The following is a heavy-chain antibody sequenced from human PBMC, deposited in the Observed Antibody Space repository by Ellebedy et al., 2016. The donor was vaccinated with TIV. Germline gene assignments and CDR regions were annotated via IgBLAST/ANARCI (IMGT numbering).Heavy chain of an antibody. D-gene: IGHD3-3*01. CDR3: ARARRFLGPQYHYMDV. J-gene: IGHJ6*03. V-gene: IGHV4-34*01. CDR1: GGSFSGYY. Sequence: SETLSLXCAVYGGSFSGYYWSWICQPPGKGLEWIGEINHSGSTNYNPSLKSRVTISVDTSKNQFSLKLSSVTAADTAVYYCARARRFLGPQYHYMDVWGKGTTVTVSS. CDR2: INHSGST.